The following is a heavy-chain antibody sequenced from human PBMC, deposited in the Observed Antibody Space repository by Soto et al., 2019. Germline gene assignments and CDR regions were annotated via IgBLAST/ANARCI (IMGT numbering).Heavy chain of an antibody. CDR2: IYYSGST. CDR1: GGSISSGDYY. Sequence: QVQLQESGPGLVKPSQTLSLTCTVSGGSISSGDYYWSWIRQPPGKGLEWIGYIYYSGSTYYNPSLKSLVTISVDTSKNQFSLKLSSVTAADTAVYYCARDQPPEYYYDSSGYYNDAFDIWGQGTMVTVSS. CDR3: ARDQPPEYYYDSSGYYNDAFDI. D-gene: IGHD3-22*01. V-gene: IGHV4-30-4*01. J-gene: IGHJ3*02.